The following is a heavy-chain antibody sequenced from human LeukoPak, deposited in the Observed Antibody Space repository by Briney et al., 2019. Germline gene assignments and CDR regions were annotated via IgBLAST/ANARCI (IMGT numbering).Heavy chain of an antibody. Sequence: SGPTLVNPTQTLTLTCTFSGFSLTTSGVGVGWIRQPPGKAPEWLGLIYWDDDTRYNPSVESRLTITKGTSKNQVVLKMTNMESVDTATYYCIHSQTYLASWFDPWGQGILVTVSS. CDR1: GFSLTTSGVG. CDR3: IHSQTYLASWFDP. CDR2: IYWDDDT. D-gene: IGHD3-10*01. V-gene: IGHV2-5*02. J-gene: IGHJ5*02.